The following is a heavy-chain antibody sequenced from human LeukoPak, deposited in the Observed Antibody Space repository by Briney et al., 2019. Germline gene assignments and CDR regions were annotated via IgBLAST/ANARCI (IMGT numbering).Heavy chain of an antibody. J-gene: IGHJ4*02. CDR3: ASHPTYYYDSSGYYPY. Sequence: PGGSLRLSCAASGFTFNNYWMSWVRQAPGKGLEWVAVISYDGSNKYYADSVKGRFTISRDNSKNTLYLQMNSLRAEDTAAYYCASHPTYYYDSSGYYPYWGQGTLVTVSS. CDR1: GFTFNNYW. CDR2: ISYDGSNK. D-gene: IGHD3-22*01. V-gene: IGHV3-30-3*01.